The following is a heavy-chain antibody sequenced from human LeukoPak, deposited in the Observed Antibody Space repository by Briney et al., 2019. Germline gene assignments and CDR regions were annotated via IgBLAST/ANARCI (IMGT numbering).Heavy chain of an antibody. J-gene: IGHJ4*02. CDR3: AIGGYGDYAEAFDY. CDR2: ISYDGSKK. D-gene: IGHD4-17*01. Sequence: GKSLRLSCAAFGFTFSSYGMHWVRQAPGKGLEWVAVISYDGSKKYYAESVKGRFTISRDNSKNTLYLQMNSLRAEDTAVYSCAIGGYGDYAEAFDYWGQGTLVTVSS. V-gene: IGHV3-30*03. CDR1: GFTFSSYG.